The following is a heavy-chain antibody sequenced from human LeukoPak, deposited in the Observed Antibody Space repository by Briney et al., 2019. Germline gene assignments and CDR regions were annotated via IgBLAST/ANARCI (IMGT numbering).Heavy chain of an antibody. V-gene: IGHV4-61*02. Sequence: SQTLSLTCTVSGGSISSGSYYWSWIRQPAGKGLEWIGRIYTSGSTNYNPSLKSRVTISVDTSKNQFSLKLSSVTAADTAVYYCARDPRGIAAAGHSWFDPRGQGTLVTVSS. J-gene: IGHJ5*02. D-gene: IGHD6-13*01. CDR2: IYTSGST. CDR3: ARDPRGIAAAGHSWFDP. CDR1: GGSISSGSYY.